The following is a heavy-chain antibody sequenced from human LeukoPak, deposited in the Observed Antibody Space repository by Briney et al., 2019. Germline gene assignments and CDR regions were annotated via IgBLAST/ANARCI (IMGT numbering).Heavy chain of an antibody. J-gene: IGHJ6*03. CDR3: VRGSGNYPFYYFYYMDV. V-gene: IGHV1-2*02. Sequence: ASVKVSCKASAYTFTGYYIHWVRQAPGQGLEWMGWINPNSGGTKFEQRFQGRLTMTRDTSITTAYMDLSGLRSDDTAVYYCVRGSGNYPFYYFYYMDVWGTGITVTVSS. CDR1: AYTFTGYY. CDR2: INPNSGGT. D-gene: IGHD1-26*01.